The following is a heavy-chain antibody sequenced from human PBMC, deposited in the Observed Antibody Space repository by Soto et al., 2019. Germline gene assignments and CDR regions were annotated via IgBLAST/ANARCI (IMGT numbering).Heavy chain of an antibody. D-gene: IGHD2-15*01. CDR3: ATDCSGGSCYGASGMDV. J-gene: IGHJ6*02. CDR1: GDTFGTYA. Sequence: QVQLEQSGAEVKKPGSSVKVSCKASGDTFGTYAISWMRRAPGQSLEWMGQINAGFGATDLAQMFQGRVTITADKSTPSVYMELSSLRSDDTAVYYCATDCSGGSCYGASGMDVWGQGTTVTVSS. CDR2: INAGFGAT. V-gene: IGHV1-69*06.